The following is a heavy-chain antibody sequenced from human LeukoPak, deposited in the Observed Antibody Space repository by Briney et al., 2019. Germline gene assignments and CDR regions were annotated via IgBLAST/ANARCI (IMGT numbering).Heavy chain of an antibody. Sequence: GGSLRLSCAASGFTFSSYAMHWVRQAPGKGLEWVAVISYDGSNKYYADSVKGRFTISRDNSKNTLYLQMNSLRAEDTAVYYCARSSYEGQWHTWGQGTLVTVSS. CDR3: ARSSYEGQWHT. D-gene: IGHD6-19*01. CDR2: ISYDGSNK. V-gene: IGHV3-30*04. CDR1: GFTFSSYA. J-gene: IGHJ5*02.